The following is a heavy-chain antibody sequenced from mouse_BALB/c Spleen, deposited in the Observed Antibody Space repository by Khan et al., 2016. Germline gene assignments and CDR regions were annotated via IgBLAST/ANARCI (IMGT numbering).Heavy chain of an antibody. CDR3: ATYDGYLFDY. Sequence: EVQLQESGPSLVKPSQTLSLTCSVTGDSITSGYWNWIRQCPGNKLEYMGYISYSGSTYYNPSLKSRISTIRDTSKNQSYLQSNSILTEDTATYYCATYDGYLFDYWGQGTTLTVSS. J-gene: IGHJ2*01. CDR2: ISYSGST. D-gene: IGHD2-3*01. CDR1: GDSITSGY. V-gene: IGHV3-8*02.